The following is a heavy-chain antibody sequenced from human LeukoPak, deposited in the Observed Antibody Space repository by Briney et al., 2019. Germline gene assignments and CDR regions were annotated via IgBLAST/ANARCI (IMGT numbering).Heavy chain of an antibody. CDR3: AKDLSGYSYGAIDY. J-gene: IGHJ4*02. CDR1: GFAFDDYA. Sequence: GGSLRLSCAASGFAFDDYAMHWVRQAPGKGLEWVSGISWNSGSIGYADSVKGRFTISRVNAKNSLYLQMNSLRAEDTALYYCAKDLSGYSYGAIDYWGQGTLVTVSS. CDR2: ISWNSGSI. V-gene: IGHV3-9*01. D-gene: IGHD5-18*01.